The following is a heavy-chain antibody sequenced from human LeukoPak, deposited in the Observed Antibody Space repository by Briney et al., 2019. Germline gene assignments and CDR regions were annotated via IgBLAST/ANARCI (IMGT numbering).Heavy chain of an antibody. D-gene: IGHD2-2*01. V-gene: IGHV3-23*01. J-gene: IGHJ4*02. Sequence: GGSLRLSCAASGFTFSNYAMSWVRQAPGKGLEWISEISDSGGNTYYADSVKGRFAVSRDNSKNTLSLQMDSLRAEDTTIYYCVPRHCSSITCYAGFDYWGQGTLVTVSS. CDR2: ISDSGGNT. CDR1: GFTFSNYA. CDR3: VPRHCSSITCYAGFDY.